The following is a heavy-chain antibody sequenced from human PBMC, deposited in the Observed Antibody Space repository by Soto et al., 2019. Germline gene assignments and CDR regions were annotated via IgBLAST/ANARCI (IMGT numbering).Heavy chain of an antibody. V-gene: IGHV1-58*02. CDR3: AALQWGSSWFVPRYDY. CDR2: IVVGSGNT. CDR1: GFTFTSSA. Sequence: GASVKVSCKASGFTFTSSAMQWVRQARGQRLEWIGWIVVGSGNTNYAQKFQERVTITRDMSTSTAYTELSSLRSEDTAVYYCAALQWGSSWFVPRYDYWGQGTLVTVSS. D-gene: IGHD6-13*01. J-gene: IGHJ4*02.